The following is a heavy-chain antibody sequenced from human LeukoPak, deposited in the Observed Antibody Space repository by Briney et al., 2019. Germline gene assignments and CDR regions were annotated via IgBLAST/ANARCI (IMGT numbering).Heavy chain of an antibody. V-gene: IGHV4-34*01. J-gene: IGHJ6*03. CDR1: GGSFSGYY. CDR3: ARIFGVVPYYYYYYMDV. CDR2: IYYSGST. Sequence: SETLSLTCAVYGGSFSGYYWSWIRQPPGKGLEWIGSIYYSGSTYYNPSLKSRVTISVDTSKNQFSLKLSSVTAADTAVYYCARIFGVVPYYYYYYMDVWGKGTTVTVSS. D-gene: IGHD3-3*01.